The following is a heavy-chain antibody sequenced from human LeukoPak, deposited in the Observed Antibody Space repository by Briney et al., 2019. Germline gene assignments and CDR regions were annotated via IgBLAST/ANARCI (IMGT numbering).Heavy chain of an antibody. Sequence: ASVKVSCKVSGYTLTELSMHWVRQAPGQGLEWMGWISVYNGKTNYAQKFQGRVIMTTDTSTTTAYMELRSLRSDDTAVYYCARDGIAAARDYWGQGTLVTVSS. J-gene: IGHJ4*02. D-gene: IGHD6-13*01. CDR1: GYTLTELS. V-gene: IGHV1-18*01. CDR3: ARDGIAAARDY. CDR2: ISVYNGKT.